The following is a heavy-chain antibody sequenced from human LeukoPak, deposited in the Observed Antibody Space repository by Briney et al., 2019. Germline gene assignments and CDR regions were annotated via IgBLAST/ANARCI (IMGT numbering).Heavy chain of an antibody. J-gene: IGHJ4*02. D-gene: IGHD5-18*01. V-gene: IGHV4-30-4*08. CDR1: GGSISSGDYY. Sequence: SETLSLTCTVPGGSISSGDYYWSWIRQPPGKGLEWIGYIYYSGSTYYNPSLKSRVTISVDTSKNQFSLKLSSVTAADTAVYYCARGARGYSYGLIGWGQGTLVTVSS. CDR2: IYYSGST. CDR3: ARGARGYSYGLIG.